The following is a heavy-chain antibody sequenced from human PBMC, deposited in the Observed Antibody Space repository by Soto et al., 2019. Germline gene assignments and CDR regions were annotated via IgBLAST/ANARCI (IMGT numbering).Heavy chain of an antibody. V-gene: IGHV4-59*01. CDR3: ASHGDQRLIRPCEY. CDR1: GGSISHYY. Sequence: SETRSLTCSVSGGSISHYYWSWIRQSPGKGLEWIGFIFYSGNSNYNPSLKSRVSMSVYMSKNQFSPKLTSVTAADTAMYYCASHGDQRLIRPCEYLGQGTIVHLSP. CDR2: IFYSGNS. D-gene: IGHD6-25*01. J-gene: IGHJ4*01.